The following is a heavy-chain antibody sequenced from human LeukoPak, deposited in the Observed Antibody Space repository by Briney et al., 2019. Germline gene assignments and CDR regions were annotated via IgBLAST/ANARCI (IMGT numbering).Heavy chain of an antibody. D-gene: IGHD6-19*01. CDR1: GFTFSSYA. Sequence: GGSLRLSCAASGFTFSSYAMSWVRQAPGKGLEWVSAISGSGGSTYYADSVKGRFTISRDNSKNTLYLQMNSLRAEDTAVYYCAKDSQLGSGWDYFDYWGQGTLVTVSS. V-gene: IGHV3-23*01. J-gene: IGHJ4*02. CDR3: AKDSQLGSGWDYFDY. CDR2: ISGSGGST.